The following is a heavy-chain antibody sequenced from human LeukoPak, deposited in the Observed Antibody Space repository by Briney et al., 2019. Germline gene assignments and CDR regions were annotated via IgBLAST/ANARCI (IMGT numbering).Heavy chain of an antibody. CDR3: ASLTYGDYVRYSDY. CDR2: INHSGST. Sequence: SGTLSLTCAVYGGSFSGYYWSWIRQPPGKGLEWIGEINHSGSTNYNPSLKSRVTISVDTSKNQFSLKLSSVTAADTAVYYCASLTYGDYVRYSDYWGQGTLVTVSS. J-gene: IGHJ4*02. V-gene: IGHV4-34*01. CDR1: GGSFSGYY. D-gene: IGHD4-17*01.